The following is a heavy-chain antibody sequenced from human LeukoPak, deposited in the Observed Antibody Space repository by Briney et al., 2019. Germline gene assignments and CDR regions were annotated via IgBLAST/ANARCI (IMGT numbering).Heavy chain of an antibody. D-gene: IGHD2-2*02. V-gene: IGHV1-69*04. CDR2: IIPILGIA. CDR1: GGTFSSYA. Sequence: SVKVSCKASGGTFSSYAISWVRQAPGQGLEWMGRIIPILGIANYAQKFQGRVTTTADKSTSTAYMELSSLRSEDTAVYYCSAVVVPAAIISYYYYGMDVWGQGTTVTVSS. CDR3: SAVVVPAAIISYYYYGMDV. J-gene: IGHJ6*02.